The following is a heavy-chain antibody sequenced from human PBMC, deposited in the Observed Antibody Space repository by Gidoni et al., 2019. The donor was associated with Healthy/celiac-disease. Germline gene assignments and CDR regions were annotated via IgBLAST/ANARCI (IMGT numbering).Heavy chain of an antibody. CDR3: ARSLYDLNFDY. CDR2: IYSGGNT. J-gene: IGHJ4*02. D-gene: IGHD3-3*01. V-gene: IGHV3-53*01. Sequence: EVQLVESVGDLIQPGVSLRLSCAASGFTVSSHYMSWVRQAPGTGLEWVSVIYSGGNTYYADSVKGRFTISRDNSKNTLYLQMNSLRAEDTAVYYCARSLYDLNFDYWGQGTLVTVSS. CDR1: GFTVSSHY.